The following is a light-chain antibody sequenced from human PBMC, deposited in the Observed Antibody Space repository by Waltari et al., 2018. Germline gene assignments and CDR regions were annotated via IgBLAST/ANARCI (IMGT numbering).Light chain of an antibody. J-gene: IGLJ2*01. Sequence: HSALTQPASVSGSPGQSITISCTGTRSDVGGYDFVSWYRQHPEKPPNLIIFDVTERPSGISARFSGSKSGNTASLTISGLQSDDEADYYCSSYISSSTLELFGGGTSLTVL. CDR2: DVT. V-gene: IGLV2-14*03. CDR3: SSYISSSTLEL. CDR1: RSDVGGYDF.